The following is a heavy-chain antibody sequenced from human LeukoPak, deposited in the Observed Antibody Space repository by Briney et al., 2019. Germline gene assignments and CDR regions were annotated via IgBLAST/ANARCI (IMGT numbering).Heavy chain of an antibody. CDR3: ARTYYDASTGYPGYYFDY. CDR2: IYYRGST. Sequence: SQTLSLTCTVSGGSISSRGYYWSWIRQHAGKGLEWIGYIYYRGSTYFNPSLKSRITISVDTSKNQFSLTLSSVTAADAAVYFCARTYYDASTGYPGYYFDYWGQGTLVTVSS. J-gene: IGHJ4*02. D-gene: IGHD3-9*01. V-gene: IGHV4-31*03. CDR1: GGSISSRGYY.